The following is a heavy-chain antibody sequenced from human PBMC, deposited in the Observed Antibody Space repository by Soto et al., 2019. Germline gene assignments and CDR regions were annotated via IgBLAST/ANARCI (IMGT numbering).Heavy chain of an antibody. J-gene: IGHJ6*02. D-gene: IGHD3-9*01. V-gene: IGHV4-31*03. CDR2: IYYSGST. CDR3: ARELRYYPYYGMDV. CDR1: GGSISSGGYY. Sequence: SETLSLTCTVSGGSISSGGYYWSWIRQHPGKGLEWIGYIYYSGSTYYNPSLKSRVTISVDTSKNQFSLKLSSVTAADTAVYNCARELRYYPYYGMDVWGQGTTVTVSS.